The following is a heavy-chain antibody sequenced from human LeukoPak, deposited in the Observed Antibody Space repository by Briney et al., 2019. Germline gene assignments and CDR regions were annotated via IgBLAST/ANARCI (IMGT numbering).Heavy chain of an antibody. CDR1: GYTFSSYG. V-gene: IGHV1-18*01. Sequence: ASVKLSCKASGYTFSSYGISWVRQALGQGLEWMGWISAYNGNTDYAQNLRGRLIMTTDTSTSTAYMELRSLRSDDTAVYYCARDSVDGSGTYYNDSPDYWGQGTLVTVSS. D-gene: IGHD3-10*01. CDR3: ARDSVDGSGTYYNDSPDY. J-gene: IGHJ4*02. CDR2: ISAYNGNT.